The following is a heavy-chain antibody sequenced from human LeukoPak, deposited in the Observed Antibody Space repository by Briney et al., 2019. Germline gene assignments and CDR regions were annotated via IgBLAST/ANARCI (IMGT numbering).Heavy chain of an antibody. Sequence: GGSLRLSCAASGFTVSSNYMSWVRQAPGKGLEWVSSISSGSTYMYYADSVKGRFTISRDNAKNSLYLQMNSLRVEDTAVHYCASATKIDYWGQGTLVTVSS. CDR1: GFTVSSNY. CDR2: ISSGSTYM. D-gene: IGHD5-12*01. J-gene: IGHJ4*02. V-gene: IGHV3-21*01. CDR3: ASATKIDY.